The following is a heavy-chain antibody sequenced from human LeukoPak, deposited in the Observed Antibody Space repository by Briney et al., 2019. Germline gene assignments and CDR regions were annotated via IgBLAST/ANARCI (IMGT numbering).Heavy chain of an antibody. CDR3: LVLYMDV. CDR2: IRYDGSNK. V-gene: IGHV3-30*02. J-gene: IGHJ6*03. CDR1: GFTFSSYG. Sequence: PGGSLRLSCAASGFTFSSYGMHWVRQAPGKGLEWVAFIRYDGSNKYYADSLKGRFTISRDNSKNTLYLQMNSLRAEDTAVYYCLVLYMDVWGKGTTVTVSS.